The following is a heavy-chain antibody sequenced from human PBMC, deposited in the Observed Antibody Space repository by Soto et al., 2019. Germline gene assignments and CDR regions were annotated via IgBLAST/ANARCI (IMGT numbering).Heavy chain of an antibody. CDR1: GFTFSSYA. V-gene: IGHV3-30-3*01. CDR3: VFYGSGSYYGIDY. J-gene: IGHJ4*02. Sequence: GGSLRLSCAASGFTFSSYAMHWVRQAPGKGLEWVAVISYDGSNKYYADSVKGRFTISRDNSKNTLYLQMNSLRAEDTAVYYCVFYGSGSYYGIDYWGQGTLVTVSS. CDR2: ISYDGSNK. D-gene: IGHD3-10*01.